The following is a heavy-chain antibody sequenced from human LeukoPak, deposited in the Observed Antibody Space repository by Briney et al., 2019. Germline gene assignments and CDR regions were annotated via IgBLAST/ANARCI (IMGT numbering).Heavy chain of an antibody. CDR1: GFTLSSYG. Sequence: GGSLRLSCAASGFTLSSYGMHWVRQTPRKGLEWVSVISYDGSNKYYADSVKGRFTISRDNSKNTLYLQMNSLRAEDTAVYYYAKVGDFWSGSIESPEPKFDWGQGTLVTVSS. J-gene: IGHJ4*02. CDR3: AKVGDFWSGSIESPEPKFD. V-gene: IGHV3-30*18. D-gene: IGHD3-3*01. CDR2: ISYDGSNK.